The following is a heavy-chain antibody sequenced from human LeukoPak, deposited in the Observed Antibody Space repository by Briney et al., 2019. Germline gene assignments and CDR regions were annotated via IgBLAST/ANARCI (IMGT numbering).Heavy chain of an antibody. Sequence: GGSLRLSCSASGFTFSNYAMHWVRQAPGKGLEYVSAISSNGGSTYYADSVKGRFTISRDNAKNTLYLQMSSLRVEGTAVYYCARYSSGWYYYWGQGTLVTVSS. CDR1: GFTFSNYA. CDR2: ISSNGGST. J-gene: IGHJ4*02. V-gene: IGHV3-64D*06. CDR3: ARYSSGWYYY. D-gene: IGHD6-19*01.